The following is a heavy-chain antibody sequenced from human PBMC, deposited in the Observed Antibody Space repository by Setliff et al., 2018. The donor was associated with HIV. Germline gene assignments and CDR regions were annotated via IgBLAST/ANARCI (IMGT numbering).Heavy chain of an antibody. CDR2: INQERTT. Sequence: PSETLSLTCAVNGGSFSRYYWAWIRQSPGKGLEWIAEINQERTTFYNPSLNSRVTMPVDTSRNEVSLRLKSVTAADTATYFCARVRFSFNDVRSFDLWGQGSLVTVSS. CDR3: ARVRFSFNDVRSFDL. D-gene: IGHD2-15*01. V-gene: IGHV4-34*01. J-gene: IGHJ5*02. CDR1: GGSFSRYY.